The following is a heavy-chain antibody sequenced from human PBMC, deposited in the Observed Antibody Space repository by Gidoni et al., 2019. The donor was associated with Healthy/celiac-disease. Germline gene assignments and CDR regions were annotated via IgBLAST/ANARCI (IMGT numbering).Heavy chain of an antibody. J-gene: IGHJ5*02. CDR3: ARIRPYCSSTSCYTDFSRHWFDP. CDR1: VYTFTSYG. CDR2: ISAYNGNT. Sequence: QVQLVQSGAEVKQPGASVKVSCKASVYTFTSYGISWVRRAPGQGLEWMGWISAYNGNTNYAQKLQGRVTMTTDTSTSTAYMELRSLRSDDTAVYYCARIRPYCSSTSCYTDFSRHWFDPWGQGTLVTVSS. V-gene: IGHV1-18*01. D-gene: IGHD2-2*02.